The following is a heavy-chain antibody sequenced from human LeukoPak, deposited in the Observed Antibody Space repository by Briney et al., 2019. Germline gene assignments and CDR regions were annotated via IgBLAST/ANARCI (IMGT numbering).Heavy chain of an antibody. Sequence: SETLSLTCTVSGGSISSYYWNWIRQPPGKGLEWIGYIYYSGSTIYNPSLKSRVTISVDTSKNQFSLKVRSVTAADTAVHYCARLYSGSRGFDLWGRGTMVTVSS. V-gene: IGHV4-59*08. CDR3: ARLYSGSRGFDL. J-gene: IGHJ2*01. CDR2: IYYSGST. D-gene: IGHD1-26*01. CDR1: GGSISSYY.